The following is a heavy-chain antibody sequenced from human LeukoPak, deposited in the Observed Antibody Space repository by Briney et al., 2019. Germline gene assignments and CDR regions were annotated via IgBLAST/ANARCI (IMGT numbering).Heavy chain of an antibody. J-gene: IGHJ6*02. Sequence: SETLSLTCSVSGGTISSYYWSWILQPAGKGLEWIGRIYTSGSTNYNPSLKSRVTMSVDTSKNQFSLKLSSVTAADTAVYYCARDDYGDYYYYGMDVWGQGTTVTVSS. V-gene: IGHV4-4*07. CDR3: ARDDYGDYYYYGMDV. CDR1: GGTISSYY. CDR2: IYTSGST. D-gene: IGHD4-17*01.